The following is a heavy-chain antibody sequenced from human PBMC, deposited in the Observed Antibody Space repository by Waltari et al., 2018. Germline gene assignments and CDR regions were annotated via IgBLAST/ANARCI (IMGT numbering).Heavy chain of an antibody. V-gene: IGHV4-59*01. CDR3: AKVTSSRDWYFDL. J-gene: IGHJ2*01. Sequence: QVQLQESGPGLVKPSETLSLTCTVSGGSISSYYWSWIRQPPGKGLEWIGYIYYSGSTNYNPSLKSRVTISVDTSKNQFSLKLSSVTAADTAVYYCAKVTSSRDWYFDLWGRGTLVTVSS. CDR2: IYYSGST. D-gene: IGHD4-4*01. CDR1: GGSISSYY.